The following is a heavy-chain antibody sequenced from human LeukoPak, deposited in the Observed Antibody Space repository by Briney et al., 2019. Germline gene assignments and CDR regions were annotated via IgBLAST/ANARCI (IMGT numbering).Heavy chain of an antibody. Sequence: GGSLRLSCAASGFTFSSYAMSGVRRAPGKGLEGVSAISGSGENTKYADSVRGRFTSSRDNSKNPLYVQMNSLRAEDTAIYYCAKVSWANYFDYWGQGTLVTVSS. CDR2: ISGSGENT. V-gene: IGHV3-23*01. CDR1: GFTFSSYA. J-gene: IGHJ4*02. D-gene: IGHD6-13*01. CDR3: AKVSWANYFDY.